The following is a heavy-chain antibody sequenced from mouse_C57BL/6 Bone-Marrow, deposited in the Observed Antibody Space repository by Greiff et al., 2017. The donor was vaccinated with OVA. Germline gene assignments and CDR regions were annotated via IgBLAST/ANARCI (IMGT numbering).Heavy chain of an antibody. Sequence: SGPELVKPGASVKIPCKASGYTFTDYNMDWVKQSHGKSLEWIGDINPNNGGTIYNQKFKGKATLTVDKSSSTAYMELRSLTSEDTAVYYGARRDLTTVSLDYWGQGTTLTVSS. J-gene: IGHJ2*01. CDR1: GYTFTDYN. V-gene: IGHV1-18*01. CDR2: INPNNGGT. CDR3: ARRDLTTVSLDY. D-gene: IGHD1-1*01.